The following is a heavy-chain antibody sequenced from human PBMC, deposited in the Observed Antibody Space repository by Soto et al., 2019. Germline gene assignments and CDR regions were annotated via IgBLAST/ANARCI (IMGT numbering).Heavy chain of an antibody. D-gene: IGHD2-8*02. V-gene: IGHV1-3*01. CDR1: GYTFTSYG. CDR3: ARDKAPNKYDRTWSYDY. J-gene: IGHJ4*02. Sequence: ASVKVSCKASGYTFTSYGISWVRQAPGQRPEWMGWINAGNGKTKYSPRIQDRVNITRDTSASTVYMELSSLKSEDTAIYYCARDKAPNKYDRTWSYDYWGKGSLVTVSS. CDR2: INAGNGKT.